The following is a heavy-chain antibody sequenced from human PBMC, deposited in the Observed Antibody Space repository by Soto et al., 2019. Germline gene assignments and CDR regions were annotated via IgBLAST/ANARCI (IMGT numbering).Heavy chain of an antibody. Sequence: PSETLSLTCTVSGGSISNYYWSWIRQPPGRGLEWIGYIYYSGSTNYNPSLKSRVTISVDTSKNQFSLKLNSVTAADTAVYYCARHHRYCSGGSCYAFDYWGQGTLVTVSS. CDR3: ARHHRYCSGGSCYAFDY. V-gene: IGHV4-59*08. CDR2: IYYSGST. CDR1: GGSISNYY. D-gene: IGHD2-15*01. J-gene: IGHJ4*02.